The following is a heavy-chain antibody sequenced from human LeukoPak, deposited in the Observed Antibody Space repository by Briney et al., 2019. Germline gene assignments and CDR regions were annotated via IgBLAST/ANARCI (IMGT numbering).Heavy chain of an antibody. CDR3: ARKGYYDSGTFDI. CDR2: ITSSGDYI. J-gene: IGHJ3*02. V-gene: IGHV3-21*01. Sequence: PGGSLRLSCAVSGFXFGVYSMNWVRQAPGKGLEWVSSITSSGDYIQYADSVKGRFTISRDNAKNSLSLQMNSLRAEDTAVYYCARKGYYDSGTFDIWGQGTMVTVSS. D-gene: IGHD3-22*01. CDR1: GFXFGVYS.